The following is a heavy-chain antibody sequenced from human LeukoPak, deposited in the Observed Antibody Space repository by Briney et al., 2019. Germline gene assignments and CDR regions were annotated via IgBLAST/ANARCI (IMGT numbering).Heavy chain of an antibody. V-gene: IGHV4-4*07. CDR3: ARFRSYYDILTGLIVAWFDP. D-gene: IGHD3-9*01. CDR1: GGSISSYY. Sequence: SETLSLTCTVSGGSISSYYWSWIRQPAGKGLEWIGRIYTSGSTNYNPSLKSRVTMSVDTSKNQFSLKLSSVTAADTAVYCCARFRSYYDILTGLIVAWFDPWGQGTLVTVSS. CDR2: IYTSGST. J-gene: IGHJ5*02.